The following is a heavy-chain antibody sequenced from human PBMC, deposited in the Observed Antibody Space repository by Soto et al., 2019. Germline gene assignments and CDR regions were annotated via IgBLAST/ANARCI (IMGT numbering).Heavy chain of an antibody. D-gene: IGHD1-1*01. Sequence: QVQLVQSGAEVKKPGSSVKVSCKASGGTFSTSAISWVRQAPGQGLEWVGGIMPVFPTPDYAQNFQGRVTITADESTATDYRELTSLRADDTAMYYCARDKDRLQLGGNYYYILDVWGQGTAITVSS. J-gene: IGHJ6*02. CDR3: ARDKDRLQLGGNYYYILDV. CDR2: IMPVFPTP. CDR1: GGTFSTSA. V-gene: IGHV1-69*12.